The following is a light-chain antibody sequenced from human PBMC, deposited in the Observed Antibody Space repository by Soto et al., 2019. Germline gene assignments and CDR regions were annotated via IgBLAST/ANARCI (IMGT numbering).Light chain of an antibody. Sequence: QSVLTQPPSVSEAPGQRVTISCTGSSSNIGAGYEAHWYQQVPGTAPKLLIYENNNRPSGVPDRFSGSKSGTSASLAITGLQPEYEAEYYCQSYDSRLSAYVFGTGTNLPVL. J-gene: IGLJ1*01. V-gene: IGLV1-40*01. CDR3: QSYDSRLSAYV. CDR1: SSNIGAGYE. CDR2: ENN.